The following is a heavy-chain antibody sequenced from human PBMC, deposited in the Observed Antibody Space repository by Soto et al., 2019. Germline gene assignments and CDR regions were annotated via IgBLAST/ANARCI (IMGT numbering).Heavy chain of an antibody. D-gene: IGHD3-10*01. CDR2: ISDSGGST. CDR1: GFTFSSYA. Sequence: EVQLLESGGGLVQPGGSLRLSCAASGFTFSSYAMSWVRQAPGKGLEWVSAISDSGGSTYYADSVKGRFTISRDNSKNTLYLQMNSLRAEDTAVYYCSKDEGWVVRGVMGYWGQGTLVTVSS. J-gene: IGHJ4*02. V-gene: IGHV3-23*01. CDR3: SKDEGWVVRGVMGY.